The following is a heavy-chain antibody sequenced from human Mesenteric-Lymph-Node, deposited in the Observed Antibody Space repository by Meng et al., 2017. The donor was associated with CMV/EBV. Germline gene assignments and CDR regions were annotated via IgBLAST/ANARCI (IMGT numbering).Heavy chain of an antibody. D-gene: IGHD3-22*01. CDR2: INDSGST. V-gene: IGHV4-34*01. J-gene: IGHJ5*01. Sequence: SETLSLTCAVSGDSLNGYYWSWIRQPPGKGLEWIAEINDSGSTIYNPSLKSRLTISVDTSKSQFSLKLSSVTAADTAVYYCARDGSHYYYDTSGPHWFGFWGQGNMVTVSS. CDR3: ARDGSHYYYDTSGPHWFGF. CDR1: GDSLNGYY.